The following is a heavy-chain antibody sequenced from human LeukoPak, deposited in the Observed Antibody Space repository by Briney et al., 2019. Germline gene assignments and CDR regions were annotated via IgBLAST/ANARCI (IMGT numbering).Heavy chain of an antibody. CDR2: MNPNSGNT. Sequence: ASVKVSCKASGYTFTSYDINWVRQATGQGLGWMGWMNPNSGNTGYAQKFQGRVTITRNTSISTAYMELSSLRSEDTAVYYCARGRLWGGWPYWYFDLWGRGTLVTVSS. CDR3: ARGRLWGGWPYWYFDL. CDR1: GYTFTSYD. J-gene: IGHJ2*01. V-gene: IGHV1-8*03. D-gene: IGHD6-19*01.